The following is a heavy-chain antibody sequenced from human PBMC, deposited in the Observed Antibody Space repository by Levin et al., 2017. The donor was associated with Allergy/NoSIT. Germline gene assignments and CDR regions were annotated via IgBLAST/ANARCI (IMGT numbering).Heavy chain of an antibody. CDR2: IYYSGST. CDR1: GGSISSSGYY. V-gene: IGHV4-31*03. D-gene: IGHD4-17*01. CDR3: VRGVDYGDSGFNWFDP. Sequence: PSQTLSLTCTVSGGSISSSGYYWSWIRQHPGKGLEWIGYIYYSGSTYYNPSLTSRLTMSVDTSKNQFSLNLRSVTAADTAMYYCVRGVDYGDSGFNWFDPWGQGIQVTVSS. J-gene: IGHJ5*02.